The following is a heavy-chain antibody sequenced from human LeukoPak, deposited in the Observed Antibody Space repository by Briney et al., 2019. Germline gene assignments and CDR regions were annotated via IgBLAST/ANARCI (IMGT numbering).Heavy chain of an antibody. CDR2: ISYDGSNE. CDR3: AGYDFWTGYQVAPFDASDI. CDR1: GFTFSTYA. Sequence: GRSLRLSCAASGFTFSTYAMNWVRQAPGKGLEWVALISYDGSNEYYADSVKGRFTISRDNSKKTLYLQMNSLRPEDTAVYYCAGYDFWTGYQVAPFDASDIWGQGTVVIVSS. V-gene: IGHV3-30-3*01. J-gene: IGHJ3*02. D-gene: IGHD3-3*01.